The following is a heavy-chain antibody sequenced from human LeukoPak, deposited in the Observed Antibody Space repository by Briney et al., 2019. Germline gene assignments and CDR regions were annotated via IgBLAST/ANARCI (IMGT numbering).Heavy chain of an antibody. CDR1: GFSFSSYA. CDR3: ARGYGDYSFDY. V-gene: IGHV3-53*01. Sequence: ETGGSLRLSCAASGFSFSSYAMNWVRRAPGKGLEWVSVIYSGGSTYYADSVKGRFTISRDNSKNTLYLQMNSLRAEDTAVYYCARGYGDYSFDYWGQGTLVTVSS. CDR2: IYSGGST. D-gene: IGHD4-17*01. J-gene: IGHJ4*02.